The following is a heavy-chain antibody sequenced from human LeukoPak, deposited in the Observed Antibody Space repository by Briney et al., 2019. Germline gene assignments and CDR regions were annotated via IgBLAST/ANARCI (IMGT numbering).Heavy chain of an antibody. CDR3: ARGLGYCTNGLCPTCWYFDY. CDR2: IIPIFGTA. CDR1: GGTFSNYA. V-gene: IGHV1-69*06. D-gene: IGHD2-8*01. J-gene: IGHJ4*02. Sequence: SVKVSCKASGGTFSNYAISWVRQAPGQGLEWMGRIIPIFGTANYAQKFQGRVTITADKSTSTAYMELSSLRSEDTAVYYCARGLGYCTNGLCPTCWYFDYWGQGTLVTVSS.